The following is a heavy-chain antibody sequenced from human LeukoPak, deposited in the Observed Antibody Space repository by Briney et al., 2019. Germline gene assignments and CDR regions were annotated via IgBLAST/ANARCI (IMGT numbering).Heavy chain of an antibody. CDR1: GGSISTYY. V-gene: IGHV4-59*01. CDR2: VYYSGST. CDR3: ARDQMYCSGGSCYSYFDS. D-gene: IGHD2-15*01. J-gene: IGHJ4*02. Sequence: SETLSLTCTVSGGSISTYYWSWIRQPPGKGLDWIGFVYYSGSTNYNPSLRSRVTISVDTSKNQFPLKLNSVTAADTAVYYCARDQMYCSGGSCYSYFDSWGQGSMVTVSS.